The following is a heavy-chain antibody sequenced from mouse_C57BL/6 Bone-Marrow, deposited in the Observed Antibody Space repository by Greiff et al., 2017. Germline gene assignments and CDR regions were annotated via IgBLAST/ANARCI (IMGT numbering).Heavy chain of an antibody. Sequence: QVQLQQPGAELVRPGASVTLSCKASGYTFTDYEMHWVKQTPGQGLEWIGTIDPKIGGTDYNQKFKGKATLTVDKSSSTAYMQLSSLTSEYSAFYYCAISDYGSSSFAYWGQGTLVTVSA. V-gene: IGHV1-15*01. CDR3: AISDYGSSSFAY. CDR2: IDPKIGGT. J-gene: IGHJ3*01. D-gene: IGHD1-1*01. CDR1: GYTFTDYE.